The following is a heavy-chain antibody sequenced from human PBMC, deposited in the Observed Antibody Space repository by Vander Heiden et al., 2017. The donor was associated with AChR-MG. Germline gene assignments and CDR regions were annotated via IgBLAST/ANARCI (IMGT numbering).Heavy chain of an antibody. CDR1: GFSLSTSGMC. Sequence: QVTLRESGPALVKPTQTLTLTCTFSGFSLSTSGMCVSWIRQPPGKALEWLALIDWDDDKYYSTSLKTRLTISKDTSKNQVVLTMTNMDPVDTATYYCARILGSGERRYDFWSGSTFPLGSYGMDVWGQGTTVTVSS. V-gene: IGHV2-70*01. D-gene: IGHD3-3*01. CDR2: IDWDDDK. CDR3: ARILGSGERRYDFWSGSTFPLGSYGMDV. J-gene: IGHJ6*02.